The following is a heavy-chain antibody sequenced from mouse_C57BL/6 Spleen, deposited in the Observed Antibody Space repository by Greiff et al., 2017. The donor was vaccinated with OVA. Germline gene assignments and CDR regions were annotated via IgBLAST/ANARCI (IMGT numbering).Heavy chain of an antibody. J-gene: IGHJ2*01. CDR2: INPNNGGT. V-gene: IGHV1-22*01. D-gene: IGHD2-2*01. Sequence: VQLQQSGPELVKPGASVKMSCKASGYTFTDYNMHWVKQSHGKSLEWIGYINPNNGGTSYNQKFKGKAILTVNKSTSTAYMELRSLTSEDSAVYYCAREGGYDYIDYWGQGTTLTVSS. CDR3: AREGGYDYIDY. CDR1: GYTFTDYN.